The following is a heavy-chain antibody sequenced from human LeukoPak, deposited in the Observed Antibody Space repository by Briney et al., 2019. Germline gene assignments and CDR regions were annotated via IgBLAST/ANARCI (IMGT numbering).Heavy chain of an antibody. J-gene: IGHJ3*02. CDR2: ISSVRSYI. CDR3: ARSQLTGEFDI. Sequence: GGCLRLSCAASGFTFSSYRTNWVRQAPGGVLGWVSSISSVRSYIYYTDSGKGRVTTARDTAKKSLYLQMKRLRAEDTAVYYCARSQLTGEFDIWGQGTMVTVSS. D-gene: IGHD7-27*01. CDR1: GFTFSSYR. V-gene: IGHV3-21*01.